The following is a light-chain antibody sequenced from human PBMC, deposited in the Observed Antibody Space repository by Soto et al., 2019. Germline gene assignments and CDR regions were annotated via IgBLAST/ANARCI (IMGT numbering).Light chain of an antibody. CDR3: QQYYSSPWT. Sequence: DIVMTQSPDSLVVSLGERATINCKCSQNVLYSSNNKNYLAWYQQKSGQPPKLLIYWASTRESGVPDRFSGRGSGTDFTLTISSLQAADVAVYYCQQYYSSPWTFGQGTKVDIK. CDR2: WAS. CDR1: QNVLYSSNNKNY. V-gene: IGKV4-1*01. J-gene: IGKJ1*01.